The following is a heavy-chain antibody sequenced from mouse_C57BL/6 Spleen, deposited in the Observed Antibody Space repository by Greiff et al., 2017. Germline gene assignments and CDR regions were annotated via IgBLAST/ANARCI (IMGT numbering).Heavy chain of an antibody. CDR1: GYTFTSYW. D-gene: IGHD4-1*01. V-gene: IGHV1-72*01. CDR3: ARAGLGPFAY. J-gene: IGHJ3*01. CDR2: TDPNSGGT. Sequence: QVQLQQPGAELVKPGASVKLSCKASGYTFTSYWMLWVKQRPGRGLEWMGRTDPNSGGTKYNEKFKSKATLTVDKPSSPAYMQLSSLTSEDSAVYYCARAGLGPFAYWGKGTLVTVSA.